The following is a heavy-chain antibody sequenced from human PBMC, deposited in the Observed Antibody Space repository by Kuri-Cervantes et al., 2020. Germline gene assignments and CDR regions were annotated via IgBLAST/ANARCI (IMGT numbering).Heavy chain of an antibody. CDR1: GYIFTTYW. V-gene: IGHV5-51*01. J-gene: IGHJ4*02. Sequence: KVSFKGSGYIFTTYWIGWVRQMPGKGLEWMGIIYPVDSGTSYSPSFQGQVSMSADKAISTAYLQWSSLKASDTAMYYCARPGEIGSSNQFDYWGQGTLVTVSS. CDR2: IYPVDSGT. D-gene: IGHD2-15*01. CDR3: ARPGEIGSSNQFDY.